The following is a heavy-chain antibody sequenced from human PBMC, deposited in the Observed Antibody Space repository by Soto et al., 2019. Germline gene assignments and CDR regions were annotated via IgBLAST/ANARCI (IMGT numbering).Heavy chain of an antibody. CDR1: GASISSTDYY. Sequence: SDTLSLTCTVSGASISSTDYYWSWIRQAPGKGLEWIGYVYYTGSTYYNPSLMSRLTISVDTSKNQFSLKLTSVTAAETAVYYRVRTARQGAVAPHWFDRWGQGTQVTVSS. CDR2: VYYTGST. CDR3: VRTARQGAVAPHWFDR. J-gene: IGHJ5*02. D-gene: IGHD2-21*02. V-gene: IGHV4-30-4*01.